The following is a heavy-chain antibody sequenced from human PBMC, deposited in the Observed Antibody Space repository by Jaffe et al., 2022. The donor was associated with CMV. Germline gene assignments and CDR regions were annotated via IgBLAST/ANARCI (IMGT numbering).Heavy chain of an antibody. CDR2: IKQDGSEK. CDR1: GFTFSSYW. CDR3: ARVSYYDYVWGSYRPYYFDY. D-gene: IGHD3-16*02. Sequence: EVQLVESGGGLVQPGGSLRLSCAASGFTFSSYWMSWVRQAPGKGLEWVANIKQDGSEKYYVDSVKGRFTISRDNAKNSLYLQMNSLRAEDTAVYYCARVSYYDYVWGSYRPYYFDYWGQGTLVTVSS. V-gene: IGHV3-7*01. J-gene: IGHJ4*02.